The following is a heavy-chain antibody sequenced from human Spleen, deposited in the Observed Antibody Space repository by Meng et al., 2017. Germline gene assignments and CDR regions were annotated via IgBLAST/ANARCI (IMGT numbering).Heavy chain of an antibody. V-gene: IGHV4-4*07. Sequence: SETLSLTCSVSGDSISNYYWNWLRQPAGKRLEWIGRTYVGGSTDYNPSLRSRATVSVDTSNNHISLRLASVTAADTAVYFCARGSAGDYYFASWGPGKVVHVAS. CDR2: TYVGGST. J-gene: IGHJ4*02. CDR3: ARGSAGDYYFAS. D-gene: IGHD4-17*01. CDR1: GDSISNYY.